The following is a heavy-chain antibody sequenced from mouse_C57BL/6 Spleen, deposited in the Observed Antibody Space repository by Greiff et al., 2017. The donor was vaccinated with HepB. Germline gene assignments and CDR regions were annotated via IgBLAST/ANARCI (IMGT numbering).Heavy chain of an antibody. CDR2: IRNKANGYTT. J-gene: IGHJ3*01. CDR3: ARSSLGRFAY. V-gene: IGHV7-3*01. Sequence: DVKLVESGGGLVQPGGSLSLSCAASGFTFTDYYMSWVRQPPGKALEWLGFIRNKANGYTTEYSASVKGRFTISRDNSQSILYLQMNALRAEDSATYYCARSSLGRFAYWGQGTLVTVSA. CDR1: GFTFTDYY. D-gene: IGHD4-1*01.